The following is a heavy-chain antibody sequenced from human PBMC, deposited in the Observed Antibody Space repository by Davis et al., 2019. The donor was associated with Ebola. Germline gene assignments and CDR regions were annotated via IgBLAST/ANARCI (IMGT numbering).Heavy chain of an antibody. J-gene: IGHJ6*02. CDR2: INHSGKT. CDR1: GGSISSHY. V-gene: IGHV4-59*11. Sequence: PSETLSLTCTVSGGSISSHYWSWIRQSPGKGLEWIGEINHSGKTNYNPSLKSRVTISGDTSNDQFSLKLSSVTAADTAVYYCARVFGTMMGGAIMGGMDVWGQGTTVTVSS. D-gene: IGHD3-10*01. CDR3: ARVFGTMMGGAIMGGMDV.